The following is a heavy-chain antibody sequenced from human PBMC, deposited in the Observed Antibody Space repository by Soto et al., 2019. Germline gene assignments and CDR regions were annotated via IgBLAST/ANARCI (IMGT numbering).Heavy chain of an antibody. V-gene: IGHV4-59*01. D-gene: IGHD1-26*01. J-gene: IGHJ3*01. Sequence: QVQLQESGPRLVKPSETLSLTCSVSGSSISPYYWTWLRQAPGKGLEWIGYLFYRGTATYNPALKSRVTISLDTSKKQVSLRLSSVTAADTAVYYCAREKDRILGGYAFGYWGPRTTVTVSS. CDR2: LFYRGTA. CDR1: GSSISPYY. CDR3: AREKDRILGGYAFGY.